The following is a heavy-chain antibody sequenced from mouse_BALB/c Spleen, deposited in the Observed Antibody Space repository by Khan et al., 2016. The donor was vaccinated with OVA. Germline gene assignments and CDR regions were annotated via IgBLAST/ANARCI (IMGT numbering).Heavy chain of an antibody. CDR1: GFTFSNYA. D-gene: IGHD3-3*01. CDR2: ISTGGHYT. V-gene: IGHV5-9-3*01. Sequence: EVELVESGGGLVKPGGSLKLSCSAAGFTFSNYAMSWVRQTPEKRLECVATISTGGHYTFYPDSVKGRFTISRDNAKNTLYLQMRSLRSEDTAMYSCARSWAGYDAMAYWGQGTSVTVSA. CDR3: ARSWAGYDAMAY. J-gene: IGHJ4*01.